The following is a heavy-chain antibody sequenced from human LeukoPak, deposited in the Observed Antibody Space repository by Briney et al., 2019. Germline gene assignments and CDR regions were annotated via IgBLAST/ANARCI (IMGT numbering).Heavy chain of an antibody. D-gene: IGHD6-6*01. CDR1: GGSMSSGDYY. J-gene: IGHJ6*03. V-gene: IGHV4-30-4*08. Sequence: PSETLSLTCTVSGGSMSSGDYYWSWIRRPPGKGLEWIGYIYYSGSTFYNPSLKSRVTISVHTSKTQFSLKLSSVTAADTAVYYCRGAARPQYYYYMDVWGKGTTVTVSS. CDR3: RGAARPQYYYYMDV. CDR2: IYYSGST.